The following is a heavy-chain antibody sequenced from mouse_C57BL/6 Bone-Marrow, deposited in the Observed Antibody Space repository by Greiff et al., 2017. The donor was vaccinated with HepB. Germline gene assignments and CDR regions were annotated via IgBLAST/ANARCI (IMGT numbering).Heavy chain of an antibody. Sequence: EVKLVESGGGLVQPGGSLKLSCAASGFTFSDYGMAWVRQAPRKGPEWVAFISNLAYSIYYADTVTGRFTISRENAKNTLYLEMSSLRSEDTAMYYCARKGEYYGSSYWYVDVWGTGTTVTVSS. CDR2: ISNLAYSI. J-gene: IGHJ1*03. CDR1: GFTFSDYG. V-gene: IGHV5-15*01. CDR3: ARKGEYYGSSYWYVDV. D-gene: IGHD1-1*01.